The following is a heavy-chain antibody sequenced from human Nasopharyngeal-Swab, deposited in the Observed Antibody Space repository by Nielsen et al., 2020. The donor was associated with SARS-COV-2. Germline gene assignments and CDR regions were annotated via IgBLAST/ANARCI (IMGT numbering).Heavy chain of an antibody. CDR3: ARHVSSSWYAAVAGIRAFDY. D-gene: IGHD6-13*01. V-gene: IGHV4-39*01. CDR2: IYYSGST. J-gene: IGHJ4*02. Sequence: WIRQPPGKGLEWIGSIYYSGSTYYNPSLKSRVTISVDTSKNRFSLKRSSVTAADTAVYYCARHVSSSWYAAVAGIRAFDYWGQGTLVTVSS.